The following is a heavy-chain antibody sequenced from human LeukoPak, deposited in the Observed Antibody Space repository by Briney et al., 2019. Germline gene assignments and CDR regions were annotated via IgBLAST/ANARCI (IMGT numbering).Heavy chain of an antibody. J-gene: IGHJ4*02. Sequence: GGSLRLSCAASGFTFSTYVMNWVRQAPGKGLEWVSHITTGDSTYYPDSVKGRFTVSRDSSKNTLYLQMNSLRAEDTAVYYCAKDRVVHGSGSSPIDYWGQGTLVTVSS. CDR3: AKDRVVHGSGSSPIDY. CDR2: ITTGDST. D-gene: IGHD3-10*01. V-gene: IGHV3-23*01. CDR1: GFTFSTYV.